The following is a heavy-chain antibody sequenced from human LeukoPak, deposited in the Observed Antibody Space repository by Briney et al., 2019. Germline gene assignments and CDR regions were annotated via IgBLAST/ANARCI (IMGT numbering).Heavy chain of an antibody. D-gene: IGHD1-7*01. J-gene: IGHJ3*02. Sequence: SETLSLTCTVSGDSISSSSRYWGWIRQPPGKGLEWIGSISYRGSTYYNPSLKSRVTISVDTSRNQFSLKLSSMTAADTAVYYCARESTNWNYAQVAFDIWGQGTMVTVSS. CDR3: ARESTNWNYAQVAFDI. V-gene: IGHV4-39*07. CDR2: ISYRGST. CDR1: GDSISSSSRY.